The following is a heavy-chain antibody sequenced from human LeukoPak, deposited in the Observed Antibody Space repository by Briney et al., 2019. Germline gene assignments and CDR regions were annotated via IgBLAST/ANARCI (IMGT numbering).Heavy chain of an antibody. CDR2: IFSNDEK. J-gene: IGHJ6*03. D-gene: IGHD2-2*01. CDR3: ARILLGCSSTSCYLGARWGYYYYMDV. Sequence: ESGPTLVNPTQTLTLTCTVSGFSLSNARMGVSWIRQPPGKALEWLAHIFSNDEKSYSTSLKSRLTISKDTSKSQVVLTMTNMDPVDTATYYCARILLGCSSTSCYLGARWGYYYYMDVWGKGTTVTVSS. CDR1: GFSLSNARMG. V-gene: IGHV2-26*01.